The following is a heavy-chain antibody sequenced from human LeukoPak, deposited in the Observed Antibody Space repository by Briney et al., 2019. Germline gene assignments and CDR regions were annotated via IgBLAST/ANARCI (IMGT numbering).Heavy chain of an antibody. V-gene: IGHV3-53*01. J-gene: IGHJ3*02. CDR3: ARANMGQWLASDAFDI. Sequence: PGGSLRLSCAASGFTVSSNYMSWVRQAPGKGLEWVSVIYSGGSTYYADSVKGRFTISRDNSKNTLYLQMNSLRAEDTAVYYCARANMGQWLASDAFDIWGQGTMVTVSS. D-gene: IGHD6-19*01. CDR2: IYSGGST. CDR1: GFTVSSNY.